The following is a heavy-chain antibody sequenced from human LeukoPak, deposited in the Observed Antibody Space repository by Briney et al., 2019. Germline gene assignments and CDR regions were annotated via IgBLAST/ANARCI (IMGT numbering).Heavy chain of an antibody. CDR1: GYSISSAYS. D-gene: IGHD3-9*01. CDR2: LYHGGST. Sequence: SETLSLTCNVLGYSISSAYSWGWIRQPPGKGLEWIGSLYHGGSTYYNPSLKSPVTISVDTSKNQFSLKLSSVTAADTAFYYCARGVGYDDTTGTYCDFFDYWGQGTLVIVSS. J-gene: IGHJ4*02. V-gene: IGHV4-38-2*02. CDR3: ARGVGYDDTTGTYCDFFDY.